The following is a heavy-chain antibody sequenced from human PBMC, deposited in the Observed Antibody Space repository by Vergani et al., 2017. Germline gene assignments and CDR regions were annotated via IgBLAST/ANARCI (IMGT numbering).Heavy chain of an antibody. CDR1: GYTFTSYY. D-gene: IGHD3-22*01. CDR3: ARSLIYYYDSSGFLHFDY. CDR2: INPSGGST. J-gene: IGHJ4*02. Sequence: QVQLVQSGAEVKKPGASVKVSCEASGYTFTSYYMHWVRQAPGQGLEWMGIINPSGGSTSYAQKFQGRVTMTRDTSTSTVYMELSSLRSEDTAVYYCARSLIYYYDSSGFLHFDYWGQGTLVTVSS. V-gene: IGHV1-46*01.